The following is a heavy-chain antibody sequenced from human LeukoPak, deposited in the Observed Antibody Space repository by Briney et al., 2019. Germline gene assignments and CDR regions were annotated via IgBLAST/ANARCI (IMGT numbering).Heavy chain of an antibody. J-gene: IGHJ4*02. CDR1: RFSFSSYA. CDR2: ISGSGGST. Sequence: GGSLRLSCEVSRFSFSSYAMTWFRQAPGKGLEWVSAISGSGGSTYCADSVKGRFTISRDNSKNTLYLQMNSLRAEDTAVYYCAKVLGYCSSTSCYVEGGLFDYWGQGTLVTVSS. V-gene: IGHV3-23*01. CDR3: AKVLGYCSSTSCYVEGGLFDY. D-gene: IGHD2-2*01.